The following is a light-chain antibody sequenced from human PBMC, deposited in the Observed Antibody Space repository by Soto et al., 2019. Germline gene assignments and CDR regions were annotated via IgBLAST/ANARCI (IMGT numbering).Light chain of an antibody. V-gene: IGKV3-11*01. CDR1: QSFSYY. CDR2: DSS. Sequence: EIVLTQSPATLSLSPGERATLSCRASQSFSYYLAWYQQKPGQAPRLLIYDSSNRATGIPARYSGSGSGTDFTLTISSLEPEDFAVYYCQQRSTWPPITFGQGTRLEIK. CDR3: QQRSTWPPIT. J-gene: IGKJ5*01.